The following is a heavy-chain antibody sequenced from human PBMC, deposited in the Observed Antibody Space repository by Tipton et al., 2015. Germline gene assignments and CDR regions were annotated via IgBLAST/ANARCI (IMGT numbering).Heavy chain of an antibody. CDR3: ARIRGRYVLDH. Sequence: PGLVKPSETLTLSCTVSGGSISENYWSWIRQPPGKGLEWIGNIYYSGGTNYNPSLKSRVTISVDTSKNQFFLRMTPGTAAVTAVYYCARIRGRYVLDHWGQGTLVTVSS. CDR1: GGSISENY. D-gene: IGHD3-16*01. CDR2: IYYSGGT. J-gene: IGHJ4*02. V-gene: IGHV4-59*12.